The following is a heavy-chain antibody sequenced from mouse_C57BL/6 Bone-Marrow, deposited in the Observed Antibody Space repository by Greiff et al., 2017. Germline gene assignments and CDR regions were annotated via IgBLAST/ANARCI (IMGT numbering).Heavy chain of an antibody. CDR3: ARLTTVVATVDD. CDR2: INPNNGGT. Sequence: EVQLQQSGPELVKPGASVKMSCKASGYTFTDYNMHWVKQSHGKSLEWIGYINPNNGGTSYNQKFKGKATLTVNKSSSTAYMELRSLTSEASAVYYCARLTTVVATVDDWGQGTTLTVSS. D-gene: IGHD1-1*01. J-gene: IGHJ2*01. V-gene: IGHV1-22*01. CDR1: GYTFTDYN.